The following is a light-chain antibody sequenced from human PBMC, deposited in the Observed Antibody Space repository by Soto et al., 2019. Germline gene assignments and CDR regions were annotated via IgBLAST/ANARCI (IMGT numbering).Light chain of an antibody. Sequence: EFGLTQSPGTLSLSPGERATLSCRASQTVRNNYLAWYQQKPGQAPRLLIYDASSRATGIPDRFSGGGSGTDFTLTISRLEPEDFAVYYCQQFSSYPLTFGGGTKMDIK. CDR3: QQFSSYPLT. CDR1: QTVRNNY. V-gene: IGKV3-20*01. CDR2: DAS. J-gene: IGKJ4*01.